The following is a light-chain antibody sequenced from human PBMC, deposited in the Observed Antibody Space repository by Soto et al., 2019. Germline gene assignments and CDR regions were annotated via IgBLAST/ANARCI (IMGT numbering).Light chain of an antibody. CDR3: GSWDSSLSAYV. V-gene: IGLV1-51*01. CDR2: DDN. CDR1: SSNIGGNS. Sequence: THPPSVCQSPGQKVTISCSGSSSNIGGNSVSGYQQLPGTAPNLLIYDDNKRPSGIPDRFSGSKSGTSATLGITGFQTGDEADYYCGSWDSSLSAYVFGTGTKVTVL. J-gene: IGLJ1*01.